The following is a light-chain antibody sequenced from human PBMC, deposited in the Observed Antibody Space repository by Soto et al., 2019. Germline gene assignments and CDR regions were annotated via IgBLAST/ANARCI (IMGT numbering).Light chain of an antibody. Sequence: QSVLTQPPSASGSPGQSVTISCTGTSSDVGAYNYVSWYQQHPGKAPKLMIYEVSERPSGVPDRFSVSKSGNTASLTVSGLQAEDEAEYYCSVYTGRLMFGGGTKVTVL. CDR3: SVYTGRLM. J-gene: IGLJ3*02. V-gene: IGLV2-8*01. CDR2: EVS. CDR1: SSDVGAYNY.